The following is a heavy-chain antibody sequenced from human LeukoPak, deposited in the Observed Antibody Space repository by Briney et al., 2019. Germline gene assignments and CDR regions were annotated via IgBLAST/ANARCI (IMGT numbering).Heavy chain of an antibody. CDR3: AQAHVLQWSGESDRSFDY. V-gene: IGHV4-59*12. CDR1: GGSISNYY. CDR2: IFSSGSA. J-gene: IGHJ4*02. D-gene: IGHD3-10*01. Sequence: SETLSLTCTVSGGSISNYYWSWIRQPPGKGLEWIGYIFSSGSAIYNPSLKSRLTISVDTSKNQFSLKLSSVTAADTAVYYCAQAHVLQWSGESDRSFDYWGQGTLVTVSS.